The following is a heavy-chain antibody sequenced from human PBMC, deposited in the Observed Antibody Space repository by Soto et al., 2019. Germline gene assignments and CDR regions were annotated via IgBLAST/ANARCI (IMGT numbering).Heavy chain of an antibody. CDR1: GASVSHGY. D-gene: IGHD3-22*01. CDR2: MYFGGSF. J-gene: IGHJ5*02. CDR3: ARSYYDSTGFAVDP. Sequence: QMQLQASGPGLVKPSETLSLTCNVSGASVSHGYWSWIRQPPGKGLEWIGFMYFGGSFNYNPSLTSRATVSVESAKNQFSVEWSSVTASCTAVYYCARSYYDSTGFAVDPWGQGTLVTVSS. V-gene: IGHV4-59*02.